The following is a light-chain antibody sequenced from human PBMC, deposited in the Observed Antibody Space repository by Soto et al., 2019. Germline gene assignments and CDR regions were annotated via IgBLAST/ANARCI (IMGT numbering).Light chain of an antibody. J-gene: IGKJ4*01. CDR1: QAIITY. Sequence: DIQRTQSPSSLSASVGDRVTITCQASQAIITYLNWFQQKPGKAPKLLIYDASHLETGVPSRFSGSGSGTAFTFTISSLQPEDIGTYYCQQYDNLPLTFGGGTKVDIK. CDR3: QQYDNLPLT. CDR2: DAS. V-gene: IGKV1-33*01.